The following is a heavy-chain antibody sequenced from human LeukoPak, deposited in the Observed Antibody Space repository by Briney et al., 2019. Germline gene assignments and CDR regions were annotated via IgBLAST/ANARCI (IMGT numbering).Heavy chain of an antibody. Sequence: SETLSLTCAVYGGSFSGYYWSWIRQPPGKGLEWIGEINHSGSTNYNPSLKSRVTISVDTSKNRFSLKLSSVTAADTAVYYCARDKYHPLLFDPWGQGTLVTVSP. V-gene: IGHV4-34*01. J-gene: IGHJ5*02. D-gene: IGHD2-2*01. CDR1: GGSFSGYY. CDR3: ARDKYHPLLFDP. CDR2: INHSGST.